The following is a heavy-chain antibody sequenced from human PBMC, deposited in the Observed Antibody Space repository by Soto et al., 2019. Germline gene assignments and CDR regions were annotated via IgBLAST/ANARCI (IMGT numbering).Heavy chain of an antibody. CDR1: GFTLTTYS. V-gene: IGHV3-48*02. Sequence: TGGTLRLFCAVSGFTLTTYSMNWVRQAPGKGLEWISFINKNGFTIYYADSVKGRFTISRDYAKNSLYLQMDSLRHEDTAVYYCARGAVTGTSLFDYWGLGTLVTVSS. CDR3: ARGAVTGTSLFDY. D-gene: IGHD6-19*01. J-gene: IGHJ4*02. CDR2: INKNGFTI.